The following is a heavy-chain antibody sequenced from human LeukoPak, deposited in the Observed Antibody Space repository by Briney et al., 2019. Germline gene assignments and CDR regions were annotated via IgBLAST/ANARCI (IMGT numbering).Heavy chain of an antibody. V-gene: IGHV4-30-4*01. CDR1: GGSISSGDYY. D-gene: IGHD5-18*01. J-gene: IGHJ4*02. CDR3: ASGGGYSYGRPYYFDY. Sequence: SQTLSLTCTVSGGSISSGDYYWSWIRQPPGKGLEWIGYIYYSGSTYYNPSLKRRVTISVDTSKNQFSLKLSSVTAADTAVYYCASGGGYSYGRPYYFDYWGQGTLVTVSS. CDR2: IYYSGST.